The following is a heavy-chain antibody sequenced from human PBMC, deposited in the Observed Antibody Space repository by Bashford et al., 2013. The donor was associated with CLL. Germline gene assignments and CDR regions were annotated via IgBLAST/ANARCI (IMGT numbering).Heavy chain of an antibody. Sequence: SSYYWSWIRQPAGKGLEWIGRIYTSGSTNYNPSLKSRLTMSVDTSKNQFSLKLSSVTAADTAVYYCARGRYCSSTSCYKNAFDIWGQGTMVTVSS. CDR3: ARGRYCSSTSCYKNAFDI. CDR1: SSYY. CDR2: IYTSGST. J-gene: IGHJ3*02. V-gene: IGHV4-4*07. D-gene: IGHD2-2*02.